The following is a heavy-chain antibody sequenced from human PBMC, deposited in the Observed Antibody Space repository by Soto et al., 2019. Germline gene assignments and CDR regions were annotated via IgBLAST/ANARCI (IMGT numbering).Heavy chain of an antibody. CDR1: GYIFTAYS. Sequence: QVQLVQSGAEVKKPGASVKVSCKASGYIFTAYSMHWVRQAPGQGLEWMGVVNPSGGSTNYAQKSQGRIPMTRDTSTSTVYMDLSSLTSEDTAVYYCAREENCSDGICYSEYFQRWGQGTLVTVSS. CDR3: AREENCSDGICYSEYFQR. CDR2: VNPSGGST. V-gene: IGHV1-46*01. D-gene: IGHD2-15*01. J-gene: IGHJ1*01.